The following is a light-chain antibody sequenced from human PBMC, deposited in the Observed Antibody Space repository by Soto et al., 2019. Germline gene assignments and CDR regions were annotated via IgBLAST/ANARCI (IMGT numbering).Light chain of an antibody. CDR1: SSNIGNRH. V-gene: IGLV1-47*01. J-gene: IGLJ2*01. CDR3: AAWDDSLSSVF. CDR2: RND. Sequence: QSVLTQPPSASGTPGQRVTISCSGSSSNIGNRHVFWYQQLPGTAPKLLIYRNDQRPPGVPDRFSGSKSGTSASLAISGLRSEDEGDYYCAAWDDSLSSVFFGGGTKLTVL.